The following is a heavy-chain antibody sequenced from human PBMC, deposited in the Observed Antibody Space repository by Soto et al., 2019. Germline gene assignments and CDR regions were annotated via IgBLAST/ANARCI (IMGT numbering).Heavy chain of an antibody. CDR2: IIPIFGTA. J-gene: IGHJ4*02. CDR3: ARGDDSSGYQHDDS. V-gene: IGHV1-69*13. D-gene: IGHD3-22*01. Sequence: SVKVSCKASVGTFSSYAISWVRQAPGQGLEWMGGIIPIFGTANYAQKFQGRVTITADESTSTAYMELSSLRSEDTAVYYCARGDDSSGYQHDDSWGQGTLVTVSS. CDR1: VGTFSSYA.